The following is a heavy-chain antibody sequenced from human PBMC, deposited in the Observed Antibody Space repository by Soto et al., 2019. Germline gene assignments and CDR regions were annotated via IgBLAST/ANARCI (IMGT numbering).Heavy chain of an antibody. Sequence: PWGSLAISCASSGLTFSIYGMHWVRQAPGKGLDWVAVIWYDGSNKYYADSVKGRFTISRDNSKNTLYLQMNSLRAEDTAVYYCASGTTVTQYYYYGMDVWGQGTTVTVSS. CDR1: GLTFSIYG. CDR2: IWYDGSNK. D-gene: IGHD4-17*01. CDR3: ASGTTVTQYYYYGMDV. V-gene: IGHV3-33*01. J-gene: IGHJ6*01.